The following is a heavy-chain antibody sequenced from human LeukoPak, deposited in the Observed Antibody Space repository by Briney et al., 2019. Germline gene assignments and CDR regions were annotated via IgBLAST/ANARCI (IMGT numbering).Heavy chain of an antibody. Sequence: ASVKVSCKASGYSFINSGISWVRQAPGQGGVCIGWISTYTANTNYAQNLQGTVTMTTDTSTSTAYMELRGLRSDDTAVYYCARDHNWNPLVYWGQGTLVTVSS. CDR1: GYSFINSG. V-gene: IGHV1-18*01. CDR2: ISTYTANT. D-gene: IGHD1-20*01. CDR3: ARDHNWNPLVY. J-gene: IGHJ4*02.